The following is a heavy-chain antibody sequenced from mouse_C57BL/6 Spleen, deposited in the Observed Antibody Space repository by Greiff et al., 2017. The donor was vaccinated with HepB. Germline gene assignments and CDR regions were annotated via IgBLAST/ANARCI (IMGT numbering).Heavy chain of an antibody. CDR2: IYPGDGDT. J-gene: IGHJ4*01. V-gene: IGHV1-82*01. CDR1: GYAFSSSW. Sequence: QVQLQQSGPELVKPGASVKISCKASGYAFSSSWMNWVKQRPGKGLEWIGRIYPGDGDTNYNGKFKGKATLTADKSSSTAYMQLSSLTSEDSAVYFCARWRVDYWGQGTSVTVSS. CDR3: ARWRVDY.